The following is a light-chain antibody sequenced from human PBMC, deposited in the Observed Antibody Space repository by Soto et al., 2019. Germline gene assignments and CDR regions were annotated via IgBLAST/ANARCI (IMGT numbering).Light chain of an antibody. CDR1: PGISRS. CDR2: AAS. CDR3: QQADSFPLS. J-gene: IGKJ4*01. V-gene: IGKV1-12*01. Sequence: IPLTQSPFSLSASVGDTVTITCRASPGISRSLAWYQQKPGKAPKLLIYAASSLQSGVPSRFSGSGYGTDFTLTISSLQPEDFATYYCQQADSFPLSFGGGTKVDIK.